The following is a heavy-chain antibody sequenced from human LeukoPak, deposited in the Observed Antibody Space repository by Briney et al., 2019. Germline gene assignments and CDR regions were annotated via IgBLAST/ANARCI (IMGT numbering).Heavy chain of an antibody. J-gene: IGHJ4*02. CDR3: ASVDYGDY. V-gene: IGHV1-3*01. CDR2: INAGNGNT. D-gene: IGHD4-17*01. Sequence: GSVRVSCKASVYTLTSYAMHWVRQAPGQRLEWMGWINAGNGNTQYSQKFQSRVTFTRDTSASTAYMELSSLRSEYTAVYYCASVDYGDYWGQGTLVTVSS. CDR1: VYTLTSYA.